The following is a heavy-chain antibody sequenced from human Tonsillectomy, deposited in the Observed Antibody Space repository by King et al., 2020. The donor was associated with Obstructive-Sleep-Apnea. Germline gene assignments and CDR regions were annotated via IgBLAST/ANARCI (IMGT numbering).Heavy chain of an antibody. J-gene: IGHJ4*02. D-gene: IGHD6-19*01. CDR1: GFIFTKAW. CDR2: GKSKIDGGTT. Sequence: EVQLVESGGGFIKSGGSLSLSCAASGFIFTKAWMSWVRQAPGKGLEWVGRGKSKIDGGTTDYAAPVKGRFSISRDDSKKTLYLEMNSLKTEEPAFYYCTTAYSAGWCFDYWGQGALVTVSS. V-gene: IGHV3-15*01. CDR3: TTAYSAGWCFDY.